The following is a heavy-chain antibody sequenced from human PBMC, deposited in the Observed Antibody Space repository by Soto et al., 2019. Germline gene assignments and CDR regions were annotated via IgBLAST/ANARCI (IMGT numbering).Heavy chain of an antibody. J-gene: IGHJ4*02. CDR2: INAGNGNT. D-gene: IGHD6-19*01. CDR3: ARAVAVAADFDY. CDR1: GYTFTGYA. V-gene: IGHV1-3*01. Sequence: ASVNVSCMASGYTFTGYAMHWVRQAPGQRLEWMGWINAGNGNTKYSQKFQGRVTITRDTSASTAYMELSSLRSEDTAVYYCARAVAVAADFDYWGQGTLVTVSS.